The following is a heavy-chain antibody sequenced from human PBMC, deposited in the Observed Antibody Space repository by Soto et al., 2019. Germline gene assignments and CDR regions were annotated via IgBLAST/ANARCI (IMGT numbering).Heavy chain of an antibody. CDR2: IYSSGSS. CDR1: GGSISGSY. J-gene: IGHJ6*02. V-gene: IGHV4-4*07. CDR3: ARLFTVTTDYYFGMDV. D-gene: IGHD4-17*01. Sequence: VQLRESGPGLVKPSETLSLSCTVSGGSISGSYWSWVRQPAGKGLEWIGRIYSSGSSNYNPSLNSRLTMSLDTSKNQFSLKLRSVTVADTAIYYCARLFTVTTDYYFGMDVWGQGTTVTVSS.